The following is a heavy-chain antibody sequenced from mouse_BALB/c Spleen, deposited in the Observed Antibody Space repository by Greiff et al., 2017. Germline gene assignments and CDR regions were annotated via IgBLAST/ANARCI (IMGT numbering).Heavy chain of an antibody. Sequence: VMLVESGPGLVAPSQSLSITCTVSGFSLTGYGVNWVRQPPGKGLEWLGMIWGDGSTDYNSALKSRLSISKDNSKSQVFLKMNSLQTDDTARYYCARERGNYGFYAMDYWGQGTSVTVSS. CDR1: GFSLTGYG. V-gene: IGHV2-6-7*01. D-gene: IGHD2-1*01. J-gene: IGHJ4*01. CDR3: ARERGNYGFYAMDY. CDR2: IWGDGST.